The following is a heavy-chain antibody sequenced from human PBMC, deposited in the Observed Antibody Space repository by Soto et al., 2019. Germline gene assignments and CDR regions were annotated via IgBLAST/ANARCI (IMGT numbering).Heavy chain of an antibody. CDR3: AKALYGSGSYFDY. CDR1: GFTFSSYA. V-gene: IGHV3-23*01. D-gene: IGHD3-10*01. Sequence: GESLKISCAASGFTFSSYAMSWVRQAPGKGLEWVSAISGSGGSTYYADSVKGRFTISRDNSKNTLYLQMNSLRAEDTAVYYCAKALYGSGSYFDYWGQGTLVTVSS. CDR2: ISGSGGST. J-gene: IGHJ4*02.